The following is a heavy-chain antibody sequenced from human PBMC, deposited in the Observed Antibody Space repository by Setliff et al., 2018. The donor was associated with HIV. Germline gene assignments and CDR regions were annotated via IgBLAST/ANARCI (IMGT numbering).Heavy chain of an antibody. V-gene: IGHV4-61*09. J-gene: IGHJ5*02. CDR1: GDSMNSVSYS. CDR2: VYARGSA. CDR3: ARAKTIGSSALFLDP. Sequence: TLSLTCPVSGDSMNSVSYSWAWLRQSAGKGPEWIGHVYARGSANYNPSLTSRVTISVPTSKNQFSLNLNSVTAADTATYYCARAKTIGSSALFLDPWGQGTPVTVSS. D-gene: IGHD2-2*03.